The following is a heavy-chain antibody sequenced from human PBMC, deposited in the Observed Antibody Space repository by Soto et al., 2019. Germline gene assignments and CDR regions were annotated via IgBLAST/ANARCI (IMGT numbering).Heavy chain of an antibody. Sequence: ASVKVSCKASGYSFTSYNINWVRQATGQGLEWMGWMNPDSGNTGYAQKFQGRVTMTRNTSISTAYMELSSLRSEDTAVYYCARVRYHPLEAGFDPWGQGDLVTVSA. CDR1: GYSFTSYN. D-gene: IGHD2-2*01. V-gene: IGHV1-8*01. CDR3: ARVRYHPLEAGFDP. J-gene: IGHJ5*02. CDR2: MNPDSGNT.